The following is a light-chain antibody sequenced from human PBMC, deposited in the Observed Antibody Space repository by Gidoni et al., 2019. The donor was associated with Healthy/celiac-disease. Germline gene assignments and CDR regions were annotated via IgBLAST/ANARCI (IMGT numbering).Light chain of an antibody. J-gene: IGKJ2*04. CDR1: QSISSW. V-gene: IGKV1-5*03. CDR2: KAS. Sequence: DIQMTQSPSTLSASVGDRVTITCRASQSISSWLAWYQQQPGKAPKLLIYKASSLESGVPSRFSGSGSGTEFTLTIISLQPDDFATYYCQQYNSYSPSSFGQGTKLEIK. CDR3: QQYNSYSPSS.